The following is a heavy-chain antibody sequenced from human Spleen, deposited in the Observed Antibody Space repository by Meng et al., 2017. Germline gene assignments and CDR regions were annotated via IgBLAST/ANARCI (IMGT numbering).Heavy chain of an antibody. CDR3: ARDADWVIFDH. Sequence: GGSLRLSCAASGFTFDDYAMHWVRPAPGKGLEWVSLSDWDESITDYADSVKGRFTISRDDAKNTVYLQMNSLRAEDTAVYYCARDADWVIFDHWGQGALVTVSS. CDR2: SDWDESIT. J-gene: IGHJ4*02. CDR1: GFTFDDYA. V-gene: IGHV3-43D*03. D-gene: IGHD3-9*01.